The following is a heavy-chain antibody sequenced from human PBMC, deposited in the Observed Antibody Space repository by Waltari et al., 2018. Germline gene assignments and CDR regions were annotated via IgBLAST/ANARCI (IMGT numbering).Heavy chain of an antibody. CDR1: GYTFTGYS. CDR2: INPKGGGT. CDR3: VRSLAAVGNSRGY. V-gene: IGHV1-2*02. Sequence: QVQLVQSGAEVKKPGASVKVSCKASGYTFTGYSIHWVRQAPGQGLEWMGWINPKGGGTKYAQKFQGRVTMTRDTSISTAHMELSRLRFDDTAMYYCVRSLAAVGNSRGYWGQGTLVTVSS. D-gene: IGHD6-13*01. J-gene: IGHJ4*02.